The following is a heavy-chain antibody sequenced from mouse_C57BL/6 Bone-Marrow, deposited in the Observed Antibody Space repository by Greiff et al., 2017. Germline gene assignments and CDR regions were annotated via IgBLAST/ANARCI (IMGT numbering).Heavy chain of an antibody. CDR1: GFTFTDYY. J-gene: IGHJ3*01. V-gene: IGHV7-3*01. D-gene: IGHD1-1*01. CDR3: ASDYYGSRFAY. Sequence: EVKLMESGGGLVQPGGSLSLSCAASGFTFTDYYMSWVRQPPGKALEWLGFIRNKANGYTTEYSASVKGRFTISRDNSQSILYLQMNALRAEDSATYYCASDYYGSRFAYWGQGTLVTVAA. CDR2: IRNKANGYTT.